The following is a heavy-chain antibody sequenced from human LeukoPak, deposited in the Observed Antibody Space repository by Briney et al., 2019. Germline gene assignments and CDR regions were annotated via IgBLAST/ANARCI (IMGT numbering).Heavy chain of an antibody. CDR3: ASGYCSSTSCQYYFYGIDV. J-gene: IGHJ6*02. D-gene: IGHD2-2*03. Sequence: KASETLSLTCTVSGGSISSGSYYWGWIRQPPGKGLEWIGSIYYSGSTYYNPSLKSRVTISVDTSKNQFSLKLSSVTAADTAVYYCASGYCSSTSCQYYFYGIDVGGQGTTVTVSS. CDR2: IYYSGST. CDR1: GGSISSGSYY. V-gene: IGHV4-39*01.